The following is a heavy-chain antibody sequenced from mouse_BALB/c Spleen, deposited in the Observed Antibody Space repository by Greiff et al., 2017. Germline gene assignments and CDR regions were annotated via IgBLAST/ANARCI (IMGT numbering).Heavy chain of an antibody. J-gene: IGHJ4*01. V-gene: IGHV1-9*01. CDR1: GYTFSSYW. CDR2: ILPGSGST. Sequence: VKLQESGAELMKPGASVKISCKATGYTFSSYWIEWVKQRPGHGLEWIGEILPGSGSTNYNEKFKGKATFTADTSSNTAYMQLSSLTSEDSAVYYCASSLYYGNYAMDYWGQGTSVTVSS. D-gene: IGHD2-1*01. CDR3: ASSLYYGNYAMDY.